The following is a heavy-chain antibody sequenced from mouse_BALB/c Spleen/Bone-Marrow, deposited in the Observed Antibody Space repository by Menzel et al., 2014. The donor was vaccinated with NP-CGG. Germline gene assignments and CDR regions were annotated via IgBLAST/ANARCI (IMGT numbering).Heavy chain of an antibody. CDR2: MLPGSTNT. V-gene: IGHV1-9*01. J-gene: IGHJ3*01. D-gene: IGHD4-1*01. CDR1: GYRFSNYW. CDR3: AQTGFVS. Sequence: QVQLQQSGAELMKPGASVKISCKATGYRFSNYWIAWVKQRPGHGLEWVGEMLPGSTNTNYNEKFKDKATLTADTSSNTAYMHLSSLTSEDAAVYYCAQTGFVSWGQRTLVTVSA.